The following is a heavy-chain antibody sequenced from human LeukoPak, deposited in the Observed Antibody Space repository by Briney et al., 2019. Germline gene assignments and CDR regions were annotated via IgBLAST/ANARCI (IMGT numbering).Heavy chain of an antibody. J-gene: IGHJ4*02. CDR1: GGSISSYY. D-gene: IGHD2-8*02. Sequence: SETLSLTCTVSGGSISSYYWSWIRQPPGKGLEWIGYIYCSGSTNYNPSLKSRVTISVDTSKNQFSLKLSSVTAADTAVYYCARGALLVALDYWGQGTLVTVSS. V-gene: IGHV4-59*01. CDR3: ARGALLVALDY. CDR2: IYCSGST.